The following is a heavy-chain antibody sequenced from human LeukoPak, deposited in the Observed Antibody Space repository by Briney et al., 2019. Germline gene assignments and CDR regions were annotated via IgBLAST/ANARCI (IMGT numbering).Heavy chain of an antibody. D-gene: IGHD5-24*01. CDR1: GFTFSTSY. Sequence: GGFLRLSCAASGFTFSTSYMIWVRQAPGEGLQWVATIKDDGSQKSYVDAVKGRFTISRDDAKNSLYLQMNNLRVEDSAVYYCARDFAWLQIYYWGQGTLVTVSS. J-gene: IGHJ4*02. V-gene: IGHV3-7*03. CDR3: ARDFAWLQIYY. CDR2: IKDDGSQK.